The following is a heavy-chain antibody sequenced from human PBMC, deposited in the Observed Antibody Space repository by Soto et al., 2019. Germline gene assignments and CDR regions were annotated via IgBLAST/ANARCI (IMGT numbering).Heavy chain of an antibody. Sequence: GESQKISCQTSENSFINYWIGGGRQMPGKGLEWMAIINPGDSETRYSPSFQGQVTISADKSISTAYLQWNSLKASDTAMYYCARPSNNYVAYWGQGTLVTVSS. CDR1: ENSFINYW. V-gene: IGHV5-51*01. CDR3: ARPSNNYVAY. J-gene: IGHJ4*02. CDR2: INPGDSET.